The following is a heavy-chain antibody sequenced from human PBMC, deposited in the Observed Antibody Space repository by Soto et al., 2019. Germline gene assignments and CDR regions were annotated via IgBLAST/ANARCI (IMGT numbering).Heavy chain of an antibody. V-gene: IGHV3-23*01. CDR2: ISGSGGST. CDR1: GFSFFNYA. CDR3: AKLRDFVVLPAGILDY. D-gene: IGHD2-8*01. Sequence: GGSLRLSCAASGFSFFNYAMSWVRQAPGKGLEWISVISGSGGSTYYADSVKGRFTISRDNSKNTLFLQMNSLRAEDTAIYYCAKLRDFVVLPAGILDYWGPGTLVTVSS. J-gene: IGHJ4*02.